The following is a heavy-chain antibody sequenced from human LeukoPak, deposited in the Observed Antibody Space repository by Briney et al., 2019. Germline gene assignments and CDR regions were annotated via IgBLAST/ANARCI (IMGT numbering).Heavy chain of an antibody. D-gene: IGHD5-18*01. CDR1: GGSISSSSYY. Sequence: SETLSLTCTVSGGSISSSSYYWGWIRQPPGKGLEWIGSIYYSGSTYYNPSLKSRVTISVDTSKNQFSLKLSSVTAADTAVYYCARPTYSYGPFDYWGQGTLVTVSS. CDR2: IYYSGST. CDR3: ARPTYSYGPFDY. V-gene: IGHV4-39*01. J-gene: IGHJ4*02.